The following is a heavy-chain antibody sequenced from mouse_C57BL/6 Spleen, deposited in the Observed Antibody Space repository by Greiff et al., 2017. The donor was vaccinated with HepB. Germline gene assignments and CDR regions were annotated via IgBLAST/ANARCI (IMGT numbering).Heavy chain of an antibody. Sequence: EVQGVESGGGLVKPGGSLKLSCAASGFTFSDYGMHWVRQAPEKGLEWVAYISSGSSTIYYADTVKGRFTISRDNAKNTLFLQMTSLRSEDTAMYYCARDSTTVRIDVWGTGTTVTVSS. CDR3: ARDSTTVRIDV. CDR2: ISSGSSTI. CDR1: GFTFSDYG. D-gene: IGHD1-1*01. J-gene: IGHJ1*03. V-gene: IGHV5-17*01.